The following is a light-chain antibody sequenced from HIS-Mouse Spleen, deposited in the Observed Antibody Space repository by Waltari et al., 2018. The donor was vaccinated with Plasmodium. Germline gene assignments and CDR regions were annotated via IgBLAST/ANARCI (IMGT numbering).Light chain of an antibody. Sequence: QPVLTQPPSSSASPGDSARLTCTFPSAINVVRYNITWYPKKPGSPPRNHLYYYSDQDKGQGSGVPSRFSGSKDAAANTGILLISGLQSEDEADYYCMIWPSNASGVFGGGTKLTVL. V-gene: IGLV5-37*01. J-gene: IGLJ3*02. CDR3: MIWPSNASGV. CDR2: YYSDQDK. CDR1: SAINVVRYN.